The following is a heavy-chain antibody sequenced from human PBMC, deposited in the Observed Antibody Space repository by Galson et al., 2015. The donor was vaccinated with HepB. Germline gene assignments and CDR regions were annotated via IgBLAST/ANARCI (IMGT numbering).Heavy chain of an antibody. CDR3: ACKGYCSSTSCQTYYYYYYTDL. CDR2: IIPIFGTA. D-gene: IGHD2-2*01. CDR1: GGTFSSYA. J-gene: IGHJ6*03. Sequence: SVKVSCKASGGTFSSYAISWVRQAPGQGLEWMGGIIPIFGTANYAQKFQGRVTITADESTSTAYMELSSLRSEDTAVYYWACKGYCSSTSCQTYYYYYYTDLWGKGTTVTVSS. V-gene: IGHV1-69*13.